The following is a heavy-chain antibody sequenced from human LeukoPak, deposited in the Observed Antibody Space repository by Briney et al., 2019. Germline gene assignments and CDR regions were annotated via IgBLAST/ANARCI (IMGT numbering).Heavy chain of an antibody. D-gene: IGHD6-13*01. CDR1: GFTFTSYG. CDR3: AKDRYSSSSTFTVNPFDY. CDR2: IRYDGRDS. V-gene: IGHV3-30*02. J-gene: IGHJ4*02. Sequence: PGGSLRLSCATSGFTFTSYGMNWVRQAPGNGLEWVAFIRYDGRDSYYAASVKGRFTISRDNSQNTLDLQMNSLRLEDTAMYYCAKDRYSSSSTFTVNPFDYRGQGILVTVSS.